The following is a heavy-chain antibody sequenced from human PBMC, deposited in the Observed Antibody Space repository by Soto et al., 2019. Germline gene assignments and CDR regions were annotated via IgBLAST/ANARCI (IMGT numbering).Heavy chain of an antibody. CDR2: IDPSDSYT. V-gene: IGHV5-10-1*01. D-gene: IGHD3-22*01. Sequence: PGESLKISCKGSGYSFTSYWISWVRRMPXKGLEWMGRIDPSDSYTNYSPSFQGHVTISADKSISTAYLQWSSLKASDTAMYYCARLTLAHDSSGYHIFDYWRLGTLVTVSS. CDR3: ARLTLAHDSSGYHIFDY. J-gene: IGHJ4*02. CDR1: GYSFTSYW.